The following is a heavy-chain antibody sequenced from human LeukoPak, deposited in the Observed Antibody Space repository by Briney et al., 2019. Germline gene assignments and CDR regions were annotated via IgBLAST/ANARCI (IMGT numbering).Heavy chain of an antibody. CDR1: GFTLSSYA. D-gene: IGHD2-15*01. Sequence: GGSLRLSCAASGFTLSSYAMSWVRQGPGKGLEWVSAISVSGNTYHADSVKGRFTISRDSSKNTLYLQMNSLRAGDAAVYYCAKNPPGGYFQDWGQGTLVTVSS. CDR2: ISVSGNT. J-gene: IGHJ1*01. V-gene: IGHV3-23*01. CDR3: AKNPPGGYFQD.